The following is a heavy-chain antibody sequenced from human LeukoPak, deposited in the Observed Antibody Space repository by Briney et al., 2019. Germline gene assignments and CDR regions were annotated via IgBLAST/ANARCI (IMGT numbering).Heavy chain of an antibody. Sequence: GGSLRLSCAASGFTFDDYAMHWVRQAPGKGLEWVSGISWNSGSIGYADSVRGRFTISRDNAKNSLYLQMNNLRAEDTALYYCAKDRHPVATTPIYFDYWGQGTLVTVSS. CDR1: GFTFDDYA. J-gene: IGHJ4*02. CDR3: AKDRHPVATTPIYFDY. CDR2: ISWNSGSI. D-gene: IGHD5-12*01. V-gene: IGHV3-9*01.